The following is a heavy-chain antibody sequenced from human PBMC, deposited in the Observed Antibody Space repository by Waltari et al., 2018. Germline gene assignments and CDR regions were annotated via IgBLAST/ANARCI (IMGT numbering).Heavy chain of an antibody. V-gene: IGHV3-15*01. CDR1: GFTFRAAG. J-gene: IGHJ4*02. D-gene: IGHD3-16*02. CDR3: TTDGNLRYNGPDGPTLDY. CDR2: ITNKNENERA. Sequence: EAQMVEPGGGIVQHGGCLRRTCEASGFTFRAAGMPWVVMDQGKGQEWVGRITNKNENERADDAAPVKGRFTISRDNSRNTLFLQMNSRRTEDTAVYYCTTDGNLRYNGPDGPTLDYWGQGTLVTVSS.